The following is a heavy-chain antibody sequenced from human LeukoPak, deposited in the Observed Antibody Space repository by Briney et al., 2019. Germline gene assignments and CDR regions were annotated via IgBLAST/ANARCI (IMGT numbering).Heavy chain of an antibody. CDR3: ARAGDTAPDAFDI. Sequence: QTGGSLRLSCAASGFTFSSYAMSWVRQAPGKGLEWVSAISGSGGSTYYADSVKGRFTISRDNSKNTLYLQMNSLRAEDTAVYYCARAGDTAPDAFDIWGQGTMVTVSS. CDR2: ISGSGGST. D-gene: IGHD5-18*01. CDR1: GFTFSSYA. V-gene: IGHV3-23*01. J-gene: IGHJ3*02.